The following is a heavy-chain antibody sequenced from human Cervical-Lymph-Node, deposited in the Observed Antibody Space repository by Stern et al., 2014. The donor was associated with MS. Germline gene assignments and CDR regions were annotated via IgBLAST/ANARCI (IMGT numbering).Heavy chain of an antibody. J-gene: IGHJ4*02. Sequence: VQLVHSGGGVIQPGGSLRLSCTASGFTVSRDYMTWVRQAPGKGLEWVSLITNVGSTFYTDSVKGRFTISRDDSKNTVYLHMTSLRAEDTAMYYCARDTSSPERSDWWGQGTLVTVSS. CDR3: ARDTSSPERSDW. D-gene: IGHD1-1*01. CDR2: ITNVGST. V-gene: IGHV3-53*01. CDR1: GFTVSRDY.